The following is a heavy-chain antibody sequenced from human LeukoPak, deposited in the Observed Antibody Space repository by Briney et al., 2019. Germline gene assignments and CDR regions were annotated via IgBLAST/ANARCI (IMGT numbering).Heavy chain of an antibody. D-gene: IGHD3-10*01. V-gene: IGHV4-59*01. CDR1: GGSISNY. CDR2: IYYSGST. Sequence: SETLSLTCTVSGGSISNYWSWIRQPPGKGLEWIGYIYYSGSTNYNPSLKSRVTISVDTSKNQFSLKLSSVTAADTAVYYCARDLGLYGSGGSDAFDIWGQGTMVTVSS. CDR3: ARDLGLYGSGGSDAFDI. J-gene: IGHJ3*02.